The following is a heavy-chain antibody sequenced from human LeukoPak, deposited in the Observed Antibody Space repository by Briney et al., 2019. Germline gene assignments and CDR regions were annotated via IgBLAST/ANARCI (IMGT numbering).Heavy chain of an antibody. CDR1: GFTFSSYS. Sequence: PGGSLRLSCAASGFTFSSYSMNWVRQAPGKGLEWVSSISSSSSYIYYADSVKGRFTISRDNAKNSLYVQMNSLRAEDTAVYYWGGGGGDYDFWSGSRDAFDIWGQGTMVTVSS. D-gene: IGHD3-3*01. CDR3: GGGGGDYDFWSGSRDAFDI. J-gene: IGHJ3*02. V-gene: IGHV3-21*01. CDR2: ISSSSSYI.